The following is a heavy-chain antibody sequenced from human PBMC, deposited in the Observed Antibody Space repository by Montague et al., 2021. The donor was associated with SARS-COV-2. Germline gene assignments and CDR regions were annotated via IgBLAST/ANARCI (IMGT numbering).Heavy chain of an antibody. D-gene: IGHD6-13*01. J-gene: IGHJ4*02. CDR3: ARDFVAAVPDRFDS. V-gene: IGHV4/OR15-8*02. CDR2: IFHSGAA. Sequence: SETLSLTCAVSGGFISSGNWWSWVRQPPGKGLEWIGEIFHSGAAXXNPXXXSRLTISMDKSKNEFSLNLNSVTAADTAMYYCARDFVAAVPDRFDSWGQGVLVTVSS. CDR1: GGFISSGNW.